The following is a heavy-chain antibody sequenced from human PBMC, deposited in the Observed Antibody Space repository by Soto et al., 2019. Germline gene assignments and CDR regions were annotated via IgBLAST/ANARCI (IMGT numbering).Heavy chain of an antibody. CDR1: GGSISSSNW. Sequence: SETLSLTCAVSGGSISSSNWWSWVRQPPGKGLEWIGEIYHSGSTNYNPSLKSRVTISVNKSKNQFSLKLSSVTAADTAVYYCARSRGYSYGFDYWGQGTLVTVSS. CDR2: IYHSGST. CDR3: ARSRGYSYGFDY. D-gene: IGHD5-18*01. J-gene: IGHJ4*02. V-gene: IGHV4-4*02.